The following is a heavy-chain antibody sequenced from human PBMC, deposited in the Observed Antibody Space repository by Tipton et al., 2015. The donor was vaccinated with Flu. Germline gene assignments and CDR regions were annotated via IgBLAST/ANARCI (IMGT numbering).Heavy chain of an antibody. CDR3: ARRDYSNYVSDPKSLFDP. Sequence: TLSLTCTVSGGSINSYYWGWIRQPPGKGLEWIGNVFHTGSTYHNPSLKSRVTISVDTSKNQFSLKVFSVTAADTAVYYCARRDYSNYVSDPKSLFDPWGQGILVTVSS. CDR2: VFHTGST. J-gene: IGHJ5*02. V-gene: IGHV4-59*08. D-gene: IGHD4-11*01. CDR1: GGSINSYY.